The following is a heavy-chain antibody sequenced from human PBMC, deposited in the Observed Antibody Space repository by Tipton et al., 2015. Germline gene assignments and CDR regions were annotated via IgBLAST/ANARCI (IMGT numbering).Heavy chain of an antibody. D-gene: IGHD5-12*01. Sequence: QVQLVQSGAEVKKPGASVKGSCKASGYTFTNYGISWVRQAPGQGLEWMGWMNPYNANTNYAQKLQGRVTLTTDTSTNTAYMQLRSLRSDDTAIYYCARGKVPTSFDFWGQGTLVTVSS. V-gene: IGHV1-18*01. CDR1: GYTFTNYG. CDR3: ARGKVPTSFDF. CDR2: MNPYNANT. J-gene: IGHJ4*02.